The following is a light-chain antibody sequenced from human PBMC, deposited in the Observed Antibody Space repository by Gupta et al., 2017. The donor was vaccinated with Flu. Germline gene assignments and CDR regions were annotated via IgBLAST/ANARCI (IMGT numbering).Light chain of an antibody. CDR1: QSVLYSSNNKNY. Sequence: VINQSPDSLAWSLGKQAPINCKSSQSVLYSSNNKNYLAWYQQKPGQPPKLLIYWASTRESGVPYRFSGSGSGTDFTLTISSLQAEDVAVYYCQQYYSTPLTFGQGTKVEIK. CDR2: WAS. CDR3: QQYYSTPLT. V-gene: IGKV4-1*01. J-gene: IGKJ1*01.